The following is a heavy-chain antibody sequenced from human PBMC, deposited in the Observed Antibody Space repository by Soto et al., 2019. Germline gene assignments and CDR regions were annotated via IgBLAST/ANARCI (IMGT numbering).Heavy chain of an antibody. CDR1: GFTFSSYA. J-gene: IGHJ4*02. D-gene: IGHD2-15*01. CDR3: VKDQDFCGGSCYRPFEY. V-gene: IGHV3-64D*08. CDR2: ISSNGGST. Sequence: GGSLRLSCSASGFTFSSYAMHWVRQAPGKGLEYVSAISSNGGSTYYADSVKGRFTISRDNSKNTLYLQMSSLRAEDTAVYNCVKDQDFCGGSCYRPFEYWGQGTLVKVSS.